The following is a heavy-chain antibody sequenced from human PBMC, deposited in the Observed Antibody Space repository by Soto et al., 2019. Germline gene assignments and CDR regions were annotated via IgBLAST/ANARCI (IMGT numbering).Heavy chain of an antibody. CDR1: GFTFSDYN. Sequence: LRLSCAASGFTFSDYNMNWIRQAPGKGLEWVSYIASSGSTVYYADSVKGRFTISRDNAKNSLYLQMDSLRAEDTAVYFCARGRAYYYYMDVWGRGTTVTVSS. CDR2: IASSGSTV. V-gene: IGHV3-11*01. J-gene: IGHJ6*03. CDR3: ARGRAYYYYMDV.